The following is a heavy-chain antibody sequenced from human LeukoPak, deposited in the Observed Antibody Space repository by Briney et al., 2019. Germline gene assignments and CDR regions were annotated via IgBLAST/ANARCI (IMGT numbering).Heavy chain of an antibody. CDR1: GYTFTSYG. V-gene: IGHV1-18*01. J-gene: IGHJ5*02. D-gene: IGHD2-2*01. CDR2: ISAYNGNT. CDR3: ARMPVVPAATTKIYNWFDP. Sequence: ASVKVSCMASGYTFTSYGISWVRQAPGQGLEWMGWISAYNGNTNYAQKLQGRVTMTTDTSTSTAYMELRSLRSDDTAVHYCARMPVVPAATTKIYNWFDPWGQGTLVTVSS.